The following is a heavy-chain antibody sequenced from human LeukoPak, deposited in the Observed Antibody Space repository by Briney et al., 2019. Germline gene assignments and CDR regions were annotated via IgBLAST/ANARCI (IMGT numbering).Heavy chain of an antibody. D-gene: IGHD4-11*01. V-gene: IGHV3-30*18. Sequence: PGGSLRLSCAASGFTFSSYGMHWVRQAPGKGLEWVAVISYDGSNKYYADSVKGRFTISRDNSKNTLYLQMNSLRAEDTAVYYCAKDSTAYSDYASIVDYWGQGTLVTVSS. CDR2: ISYDGSNK. CDR1: GFTFSSYG. J-gene: IGHJ4*02. CDR3: AKDSTAYSDYASIVDY.